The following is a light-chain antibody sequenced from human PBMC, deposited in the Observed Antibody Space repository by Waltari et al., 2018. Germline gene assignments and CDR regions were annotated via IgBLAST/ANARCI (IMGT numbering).Light chain of an antibody. J-gene: IGKJ1*01. CDR2: RAS. CDR1: QSISSW. CDR3: QQYSAYSWT. Sequence: DIQMTQSPSTLSASVGDRVTITCRASQSISSWLAWYQQKPGKAPKLLIYRASTLESWVPSRFSGSGSGTDFTLTISSLQPDDSATYYCQQYSAYSWTFGQGTKVEIK. V-gene: IGKV1-5*03.